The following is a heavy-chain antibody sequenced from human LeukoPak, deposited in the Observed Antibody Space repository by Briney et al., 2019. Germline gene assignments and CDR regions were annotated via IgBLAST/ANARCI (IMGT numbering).Heavy chain of an antibody. V-gene: IGHV1-24*01. CDR3: ATDRVYRSSGRSWGFFDY. Sequence: ASVTVSCKISEYSLSDLSIHWVREAPGEGLEWMGGFDAENNKMVYSQRFQGRVTMTEDTSADTAYMELTGLRSEDTAMYFCATDRVYRSSGRSWGFFDYWGQGTLVIVSS. D-gene: IGHD6-19*01. J-gene: IGHJ4*02. CDR1: EYSLSDLS. CDR2: FDAENNKM.